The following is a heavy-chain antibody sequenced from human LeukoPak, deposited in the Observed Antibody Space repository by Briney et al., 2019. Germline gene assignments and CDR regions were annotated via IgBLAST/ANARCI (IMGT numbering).Heavy chain of an antibody. CDR1: GFTFSSYA. CDR3: ARGGSIAARPIDY. J-gene: IGHJ4*02. CDR2: ISSNGGST. V-gene: IGHV3-64*01. D-gene: IGHD6-6*01. Sequence: GGSLRLSCAASGFTFSSYAMHWVRQAPGKGLEYVSAISSNGGSTYYANSVKGRLTISRDNSKNTLFLQMGSLRAEDMAVYYCARGGSIAARPIDYWGQGTLVTVSS.